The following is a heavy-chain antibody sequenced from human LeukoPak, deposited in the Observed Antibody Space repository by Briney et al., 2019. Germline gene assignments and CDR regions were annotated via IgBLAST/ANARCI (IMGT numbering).Heavy chain of an antibody. Sequence: SETLSLTCTVSGGSISSYYWSWIRQPPGKGLEWIGYIYYSGNTKYNPSLNSRVTISVDTSKNQFSLKLSSVTAADTAVYYCARLGVPGYWGQGTLVTVSS. V-gene: IGHV4-59*01. D-gene: IGHD3-10*01. CDR2: IYYSGNT. J-gene: IGHJ4*02. CDR3: ARLGVPGY. CDR1: GGSISSYY.